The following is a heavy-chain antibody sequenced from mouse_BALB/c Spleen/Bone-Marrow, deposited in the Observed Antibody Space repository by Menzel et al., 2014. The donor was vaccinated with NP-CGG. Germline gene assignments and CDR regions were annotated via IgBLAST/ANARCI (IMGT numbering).Heavy chain of an antibody. Sequence: VQLMESGGGLVQPGRSLKLSCAASGFDFSRYWMNWVRQAPGKGLEWIGEINPDSSTINYTPSLKDKFIISRDNANNTLYLQMSKVRSEDTALHYCAGPYYKYLYFDYWGQGTTLTVSS. J-gene: IGHJ2*01. V-gene: IGHV4-1*02. CDR3: AGPYYKYLYFDY. D-gene: IGHD2-14*01. CDR1: GFDFSRYW. CDR2: INPDSSTI.